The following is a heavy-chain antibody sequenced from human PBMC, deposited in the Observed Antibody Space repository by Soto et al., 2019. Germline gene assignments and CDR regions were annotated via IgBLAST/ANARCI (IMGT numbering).Heavy chain of an antibody. J-gene: IGHJ6*01. CDR2: IYSGGST. Sequence: GSLRLSCAASGLTVSSNYMSWVRQAPGKGLEWVSVIYSGGSTYCADSVKGRFTISRDNSKNTLYLQMNSLRAEDTAVYYCARDVSGRYGGGMDVWGQGTTVTVSS. CDR1: GLTVSSNY. V-gene: IGHV3-53*01. D-gene: IGHD6-19*01. CDR3: ARDVSGRYGGGMDV.